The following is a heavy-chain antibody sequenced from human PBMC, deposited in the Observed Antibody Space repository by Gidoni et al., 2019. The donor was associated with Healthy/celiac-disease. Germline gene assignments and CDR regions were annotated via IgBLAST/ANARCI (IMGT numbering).Heavy chain of an antibody. CDR3: ASEGLARGGGSRKKFDY. D-gene: IGHD3-16*01. Sequence: QVQLVQSGSELKTPGASVKVSCKASGYTFTSYWMNWVRQAPGQGLEWMGWINTNTGNPTYAQGFTGRFVFSFDTSVSTAYLQISSLKAEDTAVYYWASEGLARGGGSRKKFDYWGQGTLVTVSS. CDR1: GYTFTSYW. V-gene: IGHV7-4-1*02. J-gene: IGHJ4*02. CDR2: INTNTGNP.